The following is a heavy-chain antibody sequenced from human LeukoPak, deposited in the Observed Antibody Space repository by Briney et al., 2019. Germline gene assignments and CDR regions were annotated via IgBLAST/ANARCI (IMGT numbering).Heavy chain of an antibody. Sequence: SQTLSLTCTVSGDSISSGSYLWSWIRQPAGRGLEWIGRTYIGGDTNYNPSRKSRVTISLYTTKNEISLRLSSVTAADTAVYYCARDPRGVKAILGAFDIWGQGTTVTVSS. D-gene: IGHD2-21*01. CDR1: GDSISSGSYL. V-gene: IGHV4-61*02. J-gene: IGHJ3*02. CDR2: TYIGGDT. CDR3: ARDPRGVKAILGAFDI.